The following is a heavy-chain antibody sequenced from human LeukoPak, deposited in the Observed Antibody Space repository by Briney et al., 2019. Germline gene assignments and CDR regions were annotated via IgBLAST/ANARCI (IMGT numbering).Heavy chain of an antibody. CDR3: ARVGSGRTFDY. Sequence: PSELLSLTCTVSGGSISSYYWSWIRQPPGKGLEWIGYIYHRGSTNYNPSLKSRVTISVDTSNNQFSLKLSSVPAADTAVYYCARVGSGRTFDYWGQGTLATLPS. CDR1: GGSISSYY. CDR2: IYHRGST. J-gene: IGHJ4*02. D-gene: IGHD2-15*01. V-gene: IGHV4-59*01.